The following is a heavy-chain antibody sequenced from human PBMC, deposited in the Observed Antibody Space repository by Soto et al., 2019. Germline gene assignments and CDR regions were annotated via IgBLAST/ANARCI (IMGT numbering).Heavy chain of an antibody. CDR2: ISPKSTYR. CDR3: VRGGGGGLFEH. V-gene: IGHV3-11*06. J-gene: IGHJ4*02. Sequence: GGSLKLSCPTSGFPFSDYDRSSIRQAPGKGLEWLSHISPKSTYRNYADSVKGRFTISRDNTKSSLFLQMNSLGVEDTAVYYCVRGGGGGLFEHWGQGVLVTVSS. D-gene: IGHD2-21*01. CDR1: GFPFSDYD.